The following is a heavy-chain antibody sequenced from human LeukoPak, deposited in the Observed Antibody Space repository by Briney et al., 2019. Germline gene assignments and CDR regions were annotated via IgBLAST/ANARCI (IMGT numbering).Heavy chain of an antibody. J-gene: IGHJ4*02. CDR2: IIPILGIA. CDR1: GGTFSSYA. CDR3: ARDGDLGFDY. D-gene: IGHD4-17*01. V-gene: IGHV1-69*04. Sequence: APVKVSCKASGGTFSSYAISWVRQAPGQGLEWMGRIIPILGIANYAQKFQGRVTITADKSTSTAYMELSSLRSEDTAVYYCARDGDLGFDYWGQGTLVTVSS.